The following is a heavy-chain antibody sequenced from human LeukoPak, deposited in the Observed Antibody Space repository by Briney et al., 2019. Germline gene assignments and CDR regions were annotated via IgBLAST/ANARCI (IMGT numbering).Heavy chain of an antibody. CDR1: GGSFSGYY. CDR2: INHSGST. V-gene: IGHV4-34*01. Sequence: SETLSLTCAVYGGSFSGYYWSWIRQPPGKGLEWIGEINHSGSTNYNPSLKSRVTISVDTSKNQFSLKLSSVTAADTAVYYCARLGPRFRTYGSGAFDYWGQGTLVTVSS. D-gene: IGHD3-10*01. CDR3: ARLGPRFRTYGSGAFDY. J-gene: IGHJ4*02.